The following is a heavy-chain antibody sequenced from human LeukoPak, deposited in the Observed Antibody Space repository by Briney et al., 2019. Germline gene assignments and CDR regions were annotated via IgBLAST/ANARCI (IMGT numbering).Heavy chain of an antibody. J-gene: IGHJ5*02. CDR3: ARDIYSNSWFDP. D-gene: IGHD4-11*01. CDR1: GFTFSSYS. V-gene: IGHV3-30*04. CDR2: ISYDGSNK. Sequence: GRSLRLSCAASGFTFSSYSMHWGRQAPGKGLEWVAVISYDGSNKYYADSVKGRFTISRDNSKNTLYLQMNSLRAEDTAVYYCARDIYSNSWFDPWGEGNLVTVSS.